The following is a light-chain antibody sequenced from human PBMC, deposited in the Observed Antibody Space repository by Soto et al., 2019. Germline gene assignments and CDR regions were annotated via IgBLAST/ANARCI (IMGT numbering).Light chain of an antibody. CDR2: KVS. J-gene: IGKJ2*01. CDR3: MQGTHWPYT. CDR1: QSLVYSDGNTY. Sequence: DVVMTQSPLSLPVTLGQPAYISCRSSQSLVYSDGNTYLSWFQQRPGQSPRRLIYKVSNCDSGVPDRFSGSGSGTDFTLKISRVEAEDVGVYYCMQGTHWPYTFGQGTKLEIK. V-gene: IGKV2D-30*01.